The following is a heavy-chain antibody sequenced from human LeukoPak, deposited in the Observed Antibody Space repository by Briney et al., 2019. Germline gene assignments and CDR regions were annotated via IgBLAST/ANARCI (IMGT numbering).Heavy chain of an antibody. CDR2: FDPEDGET. CDR1: GYRFNTYG. CDR3: ATGLNSYASGDLDY. V-gene: IGHV1-24*01. J-gene: IGHJ4*02. Sequence: ASVKVSCKASGYRFNTYGISWVRHAPGKGLEWMGGFDPEDGETIYAQKFQGRVTMTEDTSTDTAYMELSSLRSEDTAVYYCATGLNSYASGDLDYWGQGTLVTVSS. D-gene: IGHD5-18*01.